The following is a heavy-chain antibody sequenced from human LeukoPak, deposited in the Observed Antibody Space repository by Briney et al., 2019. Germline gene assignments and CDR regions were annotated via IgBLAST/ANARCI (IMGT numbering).Heavy chain of an antibody. CDR2: GHYSGTT. CDR1: GGSITNYY. CDR3: ASRTDASSTFYD. Sequence: SETLSLTCTVSGGSITNYYWTWIRQPPGKGLEWIGYGHYSGTTNYHPSLRSRVTISVDTSKNQVSLKMTSVTAADTAVYYCASRTDASSTFYDWGQGTLVTVSS. D-gene: IGHD3-3*01. J-gene: IGHJ4*02. V-gene: IGHV4-59*12.